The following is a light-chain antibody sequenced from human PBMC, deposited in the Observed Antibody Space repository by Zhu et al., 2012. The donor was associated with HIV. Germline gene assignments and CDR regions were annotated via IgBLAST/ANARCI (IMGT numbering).Light chain of an antibody. CDR3: QQYNSWPYT. V-gene: IGKV3-15*01. CDR1: QTVSTN. Sequence: EKVMTQSPATLSVSPGERATLSCRASQTVSTNLAWYQQKPGQAPRLLIYGASTRATDIPAKFSGSGSGTEFTLTISSLQSEDFAVYYCQQYNSWPYTFGLGDQGRDQT. CDR2: GAS. J-gene: IGKJ2*01.